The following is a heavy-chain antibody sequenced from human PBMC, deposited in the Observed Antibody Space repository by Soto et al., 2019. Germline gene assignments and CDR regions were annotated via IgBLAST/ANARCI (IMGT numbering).Heavy chain of an antibody. Sequence: LEPLSHTSAVEEGSIGGYCWSWIRKNTGKGLEWIGEINHSGSTNYNPSLKSRVTISVDTSKNQFSLKLISVTAADTAVYYCARGATGRYYYYYMDVWGKGTTVTVSS. J-gene: IGHJ6*03. D-gene: IGHD3-10*01. CDR1: EGSIGGYC. CDR2: INHSGST. V-gene: IGHV4-34*01. CDR3: ARGATGRYYYYYMDV.